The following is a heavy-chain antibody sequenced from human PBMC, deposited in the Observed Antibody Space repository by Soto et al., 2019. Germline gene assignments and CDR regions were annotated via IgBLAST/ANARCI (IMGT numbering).Heavy chain of an antibody. CDR2: INAGNGNT. Sequence: QVQLVQSGAEVKKPGASVKVSCKASGYTFTNYALHWVRQAPGQRLEWMGWINAGNGNTKYSQKFQGRVTITRDTSVSTGYMALSSLRSQDTAVYYCARGGSLYWYFDLWGRDTLVTVSS. V-gene: IGHV1-3*01. D-gene: IGHD1-26*01. CDR3: ARGGSLYWYFDL. CDR1: GYTFTNYA. J-gene: IGHJ2*01.